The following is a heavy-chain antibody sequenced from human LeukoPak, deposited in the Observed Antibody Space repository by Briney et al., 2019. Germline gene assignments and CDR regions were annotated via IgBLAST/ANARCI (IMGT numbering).Heavy chain of an antibody. CDR1: GYTFTSYA. V-gene: IGHV7-4-1*02. Sequence: GASVKVSCKASGYTFTSYAMNWVRQAPGQGLEWMGWINTNTGNPTYAQGFTGRFVFSLDTSVSTAYLQISSLKAEDTAVYYCARGDYSSSWYEGIWFDPWGQGTLVTVSS. J-gene: IGHJ5*02. CDR2: INTNTGNP. D-gene: IGHD6-13*01. CDR3: ARGDYSSSWYEGIWFDP.